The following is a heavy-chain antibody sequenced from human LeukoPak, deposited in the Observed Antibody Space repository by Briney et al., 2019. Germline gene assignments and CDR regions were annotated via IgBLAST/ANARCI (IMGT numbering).Heavy chain of an antibody. J-gene: IGHJ4*02. V-gene: IGHV1-8*01. D-gene: IGHD3-22*01. Sequence: ASVKVSCKASGYTFTSYDINWVRQAAGQGLEWVGWVNPNSRNTGYAQKFQGRVTMTMNTAISTAYMELSSLRSDDTAVYYCARVYPDSSGYYVQGFDYWGQGTLVTVSS. CDR1: GYTFTSYD. CDR2: VNPNSRNT. CDR3: ARVYPDSSGYYVQGFDY.